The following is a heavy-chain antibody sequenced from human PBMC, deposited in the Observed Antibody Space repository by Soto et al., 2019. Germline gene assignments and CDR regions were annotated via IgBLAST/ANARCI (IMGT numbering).Heavy chain of an antibody. Sequence: SETLSLTCAVYGGSFSGYYWSWIRQPPGKGLEWIGEINHSGSTNYNPSLKSRVTISVDTSKNQFSLKLSSVTAADTAVYYCARGEVGYSSGWYWFDPWGQGTLVTVSS. V-gene: IGHV4-34*01. J-gene: IGHJ5*02. CDR3: ARGEVGYSSGWYWFDP. CDR1: GGSFSGYY. D-gene: IGHD6-19*01. CDR2: INHSGST.